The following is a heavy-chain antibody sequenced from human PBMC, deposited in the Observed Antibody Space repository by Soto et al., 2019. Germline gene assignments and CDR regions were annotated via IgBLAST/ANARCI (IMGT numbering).Heavy chain of an antibody. D-gene: IGHD6-13*01. CDR1: GGSFSGHY. CDR3: ARVYPVTDSKWRQLVRKWFDP. J-gene: IGHJ5*02. CDR2: INHSGST. Sequence: PSETLSLTCAVYGGSFSGHYWSWIRLPPGKGLECIGEINHSGSTDYNPSLKSRVTISVDTSKNQFSLKLSSVTAADTAVYYCARVYPVTDSKWRQLVRKWFDPWGQGTLVTVSS. V-gene: IGHV4-34*01.